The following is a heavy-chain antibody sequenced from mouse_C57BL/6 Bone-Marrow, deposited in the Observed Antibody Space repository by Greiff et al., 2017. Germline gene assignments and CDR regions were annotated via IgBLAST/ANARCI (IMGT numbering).Heavy chain of an antibody. CDR3: ARGGVVATNYFDY. J-gene: IGHJ2*01. D-gene: IGHD1-1*01. V-gene: IGHV5-6*01. CDR2: ISSGGSYT. Sequence: EVMLVESGGDLVKPGGSLKLSCAASGFTFSSYAMSWVRQTPDKRLEWFATISSGGSYTYYPDSVKGRFTISRDNAKNTLYLQMSSLKSEDTAMYYCARGGVVATNYFDYWGQGTTLTVSS. CDR1: GFTFSSYA.